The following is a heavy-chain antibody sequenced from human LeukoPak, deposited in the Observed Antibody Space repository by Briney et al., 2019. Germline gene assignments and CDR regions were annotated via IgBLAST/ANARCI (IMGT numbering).Heavy chain of an antibody. CDR2: IYYSGST. Sequence: PSETQSLTCTVSGGSISSSSYYWGWIRQPPGKGLEWIGSIYYSGSTYYNPSLKSRVTISVDRSKNQFSLKLSSVTAADTAVYYCARYRGRGISAFDIWGQGTMVTVSS. CDR3: ARYRGRGISAFDI. CDR1: GGSISSSSYY. V-gene: IGHV4-39*07. D-gene: IGHD1-26*01. J-gene: IGHJ3*02.